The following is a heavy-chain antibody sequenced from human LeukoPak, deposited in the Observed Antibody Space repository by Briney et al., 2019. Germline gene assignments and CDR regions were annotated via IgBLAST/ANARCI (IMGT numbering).Heavy chain of an antibody. J-gene: IGHJ3*02. Sequence: RPSETLSLTCTVSGGSVSSGSYYWSWIRQPPGKGLEWIGYIYYSGSTNYNPSLKSRVTISVDTSKNQFSLKLSSVTAADTAVYYCASSVVLGACDIWGQGTMVTVSA. V-gene: IGHV4-61*01. CDR3: ASSVVLGACDI. CDR1: GGSVSSGSYY. CDR2: IYYSGST. D-gene: IGHD4/OR15-4a*01.